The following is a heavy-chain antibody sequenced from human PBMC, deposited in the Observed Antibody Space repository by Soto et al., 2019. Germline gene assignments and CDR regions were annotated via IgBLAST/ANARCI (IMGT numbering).Heavy chain of an antibody. CDR3: ATLWGQD. CDR2: IYYSGST. CDR1: GGSISSSSYY. Sequence: QLQLQESGPGLVKPSETLSLTCTVSGGSISSSSYYWGWIRQPPGKGLEWIGRIYYSGSTYYNPSLTSRVALSVDTSKNQSSLKLSSVTAADPAVYYCATLWGQDWGQGTLVTVSS. D-gene: IGHD3-10*01. J-gene: IGHJ4*02. V-gene: IGHV4-39*01.